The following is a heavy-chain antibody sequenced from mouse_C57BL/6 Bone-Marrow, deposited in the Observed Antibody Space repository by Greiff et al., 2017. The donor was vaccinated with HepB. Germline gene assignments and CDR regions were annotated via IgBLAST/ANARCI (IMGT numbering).Heavy chain of an antibody. CDR1: GYTFTDYY. D-gene: IGHD1-1*01. V-gene: IGHV1-19*01. CDR3: AVLLRDYAMDY. CDR2: INPYNGGT. Sequence: EVKLMESGPVLVKPGASVKMSCKASGYTFTDYYMNWVKQSHGKSLEWIGVINPYNGGTSFNQKFKGKATLTVDKSSSTAYMELNSLTSEDSAVYYCAVLLRDYAMDYWCQGTSVTVSS. J-gene: IGHJ4*01.